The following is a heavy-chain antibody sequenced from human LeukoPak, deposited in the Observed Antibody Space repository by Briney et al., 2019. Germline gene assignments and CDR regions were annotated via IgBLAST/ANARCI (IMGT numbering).Heavy chain of an antibody. J-gene: IGHJ5*02. CDR3: ARWYYDSSGVRFDP. D-gene: IGHD3-22*01. V-gene: IGHV4-59*01. Sequence: SETLSLTCTVSAGSISSYYWSWIRQPPGKGLEWIGYIYYSGSTNYNPSLKSRVTISVDTSKNQFSLKLSSVTAADTAVYYCARWYYDSSGVRFDPWGQGTLVTVSS. CDR2: IYYSGST. CDR1: AGSISSYY.